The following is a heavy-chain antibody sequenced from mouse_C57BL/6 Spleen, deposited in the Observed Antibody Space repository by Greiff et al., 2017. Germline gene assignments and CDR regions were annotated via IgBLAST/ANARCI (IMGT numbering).Heavy chain of an antibody. CDR2: IWSGGST. J-gene: IGHJ2*01. CDR3: ARGGITTVVAGFDD. V-gene: IGHV2-2*01. Sequence: VQGVESGPGLVQPSQSLSITCTVSGFSLTSYGVHWVRQSPGKGLEWLGVIWSGGSTDYNAAFISRLSISKDNSKSQVFFKMNSLQADDTAIYYCARGGITTVVAGFDDWGKGTTLTVSS. CDR1: GFSLTSYG. D-gene: IGHD1-1*01.